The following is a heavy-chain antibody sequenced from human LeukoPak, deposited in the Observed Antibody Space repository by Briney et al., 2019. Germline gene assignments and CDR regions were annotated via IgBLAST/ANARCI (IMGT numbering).Heavy chain of an antibody. CDR2: INPNSGGT. J-gene: IGHJ4*02. Sequence: ASVKVSCKASGYTFTGYYMHWVRQAPGQGLEWMGWINPNSGGTNYAQKFQGRVTMTRDTSISTAYMELSRLRSDDTAVYYCARDTLDSGYYDYWGQGTLVTVSS. V-gene: IGHV1-2*02. CDR3: ARDTLDSGYYDY. CDR1: GYTFTGYY. D-gene: IGHD3-22*01.